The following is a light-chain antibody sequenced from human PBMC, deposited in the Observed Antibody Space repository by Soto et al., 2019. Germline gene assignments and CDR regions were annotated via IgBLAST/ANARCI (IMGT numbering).Light chain of an antibody. CDR2: EVN. V-gene: IGLV2-8*01. CDR1: SSDVGGYNY. Sequence: QSALTQPPSASGSPGQSVTISCTGTSSDVGGYNYVSWFQQHPGKAPKLIIHEVNKRPSGVPDRFSGSKSGNTASLTVSGLQAEDEATYYWSSYGGYNNVVFGTGTKVTAL. CDR3: SSYGGYNNVV. J-gene: IGLJ1*01.